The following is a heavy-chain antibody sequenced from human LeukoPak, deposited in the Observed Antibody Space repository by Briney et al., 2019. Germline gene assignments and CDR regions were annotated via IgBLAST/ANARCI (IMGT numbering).Heavy chain of an antibody. V-gene: IGHV1-18*04. CDR2: TSYNGNT. J-gene: IGHJ4*02. CDR1: GYTFSNYG. D-gene: IGHD4-23*01. Sequence: ASVKVSCKASGYTFSNYGISWVRQAPGLGLEWMGWTSYNGNTNYAQKFQDRVTMTTDTSTTTAYMELRSLESDDTAVYYCARGRVTQRYLLDYWGQGTLVTVSS. CDR3: ARGRVTQRYLLDY.